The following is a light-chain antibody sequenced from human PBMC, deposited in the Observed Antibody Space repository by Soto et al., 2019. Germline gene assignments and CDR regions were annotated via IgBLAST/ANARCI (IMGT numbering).Light chain of an antibody. CDR2: LNSDGSH. V-gene: IGLV4-69*01. Sequence: QPVLTQSPSASASLGASVKLTCTLSSGHSSYAIAWHQQQPEKGPRYLMKLNSDGSHNKGDGIPDRFSGSSSGAERYLTISRLPSEDEADYYCQPWGTGVQVFGGGTTLTVL. CDR3: QPWGTGVQV. CDR1: SGHSSYA. J-gene: IGLJ3*02.